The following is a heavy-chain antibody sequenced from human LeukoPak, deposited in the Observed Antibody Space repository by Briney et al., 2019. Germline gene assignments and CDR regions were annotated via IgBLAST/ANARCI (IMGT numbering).Heavy chain of an antibody. V-gene: IGHV1-46*01. J-gene: IGHJ3*02. D-gene: IGHD3-10*01. CDR1: GYSFTNYY. CDR3: ARGGFTTMVRGVITTLDAFDI. Sequence: GASVKVSCKASGYSFTNYYLHWVRQAPGQGFEWMGIITPGGGTTTRAQKFQGRVTMTWDTSTSTVYMELSSLRSEDTAVYYCARGGFTTMVRGVITTLDAFDIWGQGTMVTVSS. CDR2: ITPGGGTT.